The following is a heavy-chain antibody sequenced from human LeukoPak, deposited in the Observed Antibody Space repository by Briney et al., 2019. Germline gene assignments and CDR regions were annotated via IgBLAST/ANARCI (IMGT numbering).Heavy chain of an antibody. D-gene: IGHD4-23*01. J-gene: IGHJ4*02. CDR3: ARVYGGNTRGVFDY. CDR1: GGSISSSSYY. CDR2: IYYSGST. V-gene: IGHV4-39*07. Sequence: SETLSLTCTASGGSISSSSYYWGWIRQPPGKGLEWIGSIYYSGSTYYNPSLKSRVTISVDTSKNQFSLKLSSVTAADTAVYYCARVYGGNTRGVFDYWGQGTLVTVSS.